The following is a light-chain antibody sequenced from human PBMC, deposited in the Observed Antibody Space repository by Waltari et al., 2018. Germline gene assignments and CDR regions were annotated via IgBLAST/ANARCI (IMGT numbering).Light chain of an antibody. J-gene: IGKJ4*01. V-gene: IGKV3-11*01. CDR3: QERSNWPGGS. Sequence: DIVLTQSPATLSLSPGESATLSCRASQSVNTYLAWYQQKPGQDPRPLIYDASNRATGIPARFVGSGSGTDFTLTISSLEAEDFAVYYCQERSNWPGGSFGGGTKVDIK. CDR2: DAS. CDR1: QSVNTY.